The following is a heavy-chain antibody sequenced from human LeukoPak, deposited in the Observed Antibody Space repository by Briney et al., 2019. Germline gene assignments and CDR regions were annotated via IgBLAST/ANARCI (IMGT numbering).Heavy chain of an antibody. Sequence: SVKVSCKASGFTFTSSAMQWVRQARGQRLEWIGWIVVGSGNTNYAQKFQERVTITRDMSTSTAYMELSSLRSEDTAVYYCAALWFGGLGYYFDYWGQGTLVTVSS. CDR3: AALWFGGLGYYFDY. CDR1: GFTFTSSA. CDR2: IVVGSGNT. J-gene: IGHJ4*02. D-gene: IGHD3-10*01. V-gene: IGHV1-58*02.